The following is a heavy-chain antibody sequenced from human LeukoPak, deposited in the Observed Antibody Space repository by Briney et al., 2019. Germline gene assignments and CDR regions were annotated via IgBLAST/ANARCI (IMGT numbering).Heavy chain of an antibody. CDR2: VNPNSGVS. CDR1: GYTFTGYY. D-gene: IGHD3-3*01. J-gene: IGHJ4*02. V-gene: IGHV1-2*02. Sequence: ASVKVSCKASGYTFTGYYMHWVRQAPGQGLEWIGGVNPNSGVSNYAQKFQGRVTMTRDTSIGTAYMELSRLRADDTAVYYCARVRYTVLRPDYWGQGTLVTVSS. CDR3: ARVRYTVLRPDY.